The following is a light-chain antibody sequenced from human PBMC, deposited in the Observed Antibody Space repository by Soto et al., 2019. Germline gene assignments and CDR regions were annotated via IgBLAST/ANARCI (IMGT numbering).Light chain of an antibody. CDR3: QYYNKYSLT. CDR1: QSISSW. J-gene: IGKJ1*01. CDR2: NTS. Sequence: DIQLTQSPSTLSASVGDRVTITCRASQSISSWLAWYQQKPGQAPKFLIYNTSNFESGVPSRFSGSGSGTEFTLTISSLQPDDFATYYCQYYNKYSLTFGQGTKVEIK. V-gene: IGKV1-5*03.